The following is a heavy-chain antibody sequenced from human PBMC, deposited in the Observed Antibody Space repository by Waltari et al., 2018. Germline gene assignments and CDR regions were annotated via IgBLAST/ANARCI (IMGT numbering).Heavy chain of an antibody. Sequence: QVQLQESGPGLVKPSQTLSLTCTVSGGSISSGSYYWSWIRQPAGKGLEWIGRIYTSGSTNYNPSLKSRVTISVDTSKNQFSLKLSSVTAADTAVYYCARDGDKIAVAGKWGQGTLVTVSS. J-gene: IGHJ4*02. CDR1: GGSISSGSYY. D-gene: IGHD6-19*01. CDR2: IYTSGST. V-gene: IGHV4-61*02. CDR3: ARDGDKIAVAGK.